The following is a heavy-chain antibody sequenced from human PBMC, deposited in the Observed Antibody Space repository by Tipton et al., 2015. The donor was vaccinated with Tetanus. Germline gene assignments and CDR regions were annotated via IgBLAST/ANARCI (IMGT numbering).Heavy chain of an antibody. J-gene: IGHJ4*02. Sequence: SLRLSCAASGFTFNNYAMGWVRQAPGKGLGWVSSINGTGTVTHHADSVKGRFTISRDNSKNTLYLQMNSLRAEDTAIYFCAKALKTLIYQCFDYWGQGTLVTVSS. CDR2: INGTGTVT. V-gene: IGHV3-23*01. D-gene: IGHD2-2*01. CDR3: AKALKTLIYQCFDY. CDR1: GFTFNNYA.